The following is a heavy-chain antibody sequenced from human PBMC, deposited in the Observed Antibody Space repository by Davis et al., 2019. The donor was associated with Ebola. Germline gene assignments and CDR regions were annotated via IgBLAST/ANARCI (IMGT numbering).Heavy chain of an antibody. J-gene: IGHJ6*02. CDR2: ASHDGTTT. Sequence: GESLKISCATSGFPFSNYAMHWVRQTPDKGLEWVAVASHDGTTTYYEDSVKGRFTISRDNSKNTLYLQLNRLRTEDTAVYYCARDASGSYYNEGYYYYGMDVWGQGTTVTVSS. V-gene: IGHV3-30*04. D-gene: IGHD3-10*01. CDR1: GFPFSNYA. CDR3: ARDASGSYYNEGYYYYGMDV.